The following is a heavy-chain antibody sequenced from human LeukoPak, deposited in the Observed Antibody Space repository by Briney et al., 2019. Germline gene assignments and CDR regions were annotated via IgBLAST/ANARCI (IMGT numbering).Heavy chain of an antibody. D-gene: IGHD1-1*01. J-gene: IGHJ3*02. CDR2: ITSSSSTI. CDR1: GFTFSDYT. CDR3: ARDQYNWNDAGDAFDI. V-gene: IGHV3-48*01. Sequence: PGGSLRLSCAASGFTFSDYTMNWVRQAPGKGLEWVSFITSSSSTIFCSDSVKGRFTISRDNAKNSLYLQMNSLRAEDTAVYYCARDQYNWNDAGDAFDIWGQGTMVTVSS.